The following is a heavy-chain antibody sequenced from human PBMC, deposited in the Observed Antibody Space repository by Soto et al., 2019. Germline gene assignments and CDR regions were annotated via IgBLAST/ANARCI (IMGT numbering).Heavy chain of an antibody. D-gene: IGHD5-18*01. CDR1: GYTFTTYG. Sequence: QVHLVQSGAEVKKPGASVKVSCKTSGYTFTTYGISWVRQAPGQGLEWMGWISAYNGNTNYAQKLQGRVTMTTDTSTSTAYMELRSLRSDDTAVYYCARDLCSYGYYAMDVWGQGTTVTVSS. V-gene: IGHV1-18*04. CDR3: ARDLCSYGYYAMDV. CDR2: ISAYNGNT. J-gene: IGHJ6*02.